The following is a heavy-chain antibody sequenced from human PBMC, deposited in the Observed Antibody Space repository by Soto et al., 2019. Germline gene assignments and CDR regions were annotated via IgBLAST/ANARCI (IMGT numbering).Heavy chain of an antibody. CDR3: ARDPGRSSNRWRVRQVADGDYYVMDV. J-gene: IGHJ6*02. CDR2: IIPIFGTT. Sequence: SVKVYCNASGGSFSSDAISRVRQAPGQGLEWVEGIIPIFGTTKYAQKFQGRVTIIADTSTTTAYLELSSLRSEDTAIYYCARDPGRSSNRWRVRQVADGDYYVMDVWGQGTTVTVSS. CDR1: GGSFSSDA. V-gene: IGHV1-69*06. D-gene: IGHD2-2*01.